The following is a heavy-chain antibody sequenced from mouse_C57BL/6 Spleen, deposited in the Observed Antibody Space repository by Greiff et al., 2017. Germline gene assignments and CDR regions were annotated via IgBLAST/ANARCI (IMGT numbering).Heavy chain of an antibody. V-gene: IGHV1-42*01. CDR2: INPSTGGT. CDR3: AIYYDYDGFAY. J-gene: IGHJ3*01. Sequence: VQLQQSGPELVKPGASVKISCTASGYSFTGYYMNWVKQSPEKSLEWIGEINPSTGGTTYNQKFKAKATLTVDNSSSTAYMQLKRLTSEDSAVYYCAIYYDYDGFAYWGQGTLVTVSA. D-gene: IGHD2-4*01. CDR1: GYSFTGYY.